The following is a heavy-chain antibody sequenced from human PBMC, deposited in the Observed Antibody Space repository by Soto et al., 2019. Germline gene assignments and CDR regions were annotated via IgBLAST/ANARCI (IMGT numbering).Heavy chain of an antibody. Sequence: GESLKISCKGSGYSFTSYWIGWVRQMPGKGLEWMGIIYPGDSDTRYSPSFQGQVTISADKSISTAYLQWSSLKASDTAMYYCARAQVVVVTAIRGVDAFDIWGQGTMVTVSS. D-gene: IGHD2-21*02. V-gene: IGHV5-51*01. CDR1: GYSFTSYW. CDR3: ARAQVVVVTAIRGVDAFDI. CDR2: IYPGDSDT. J-gene: IGHJ3*02.